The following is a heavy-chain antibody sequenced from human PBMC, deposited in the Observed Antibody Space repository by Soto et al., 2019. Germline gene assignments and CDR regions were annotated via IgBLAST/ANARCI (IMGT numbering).Heavy chain of an antibody. V-gene: IGHV1-69*13. D-gene: IGHD1-26*01. J-gene: IGHJ4*02. CDR2: IIPIFGTA. CDR3: ARGIVGATTVFSAY. Sequence: EASVKVSCKASGGTFSSYAISWVRQAPGQGLEWMGGIIPIFGTANYAQKFQGRVTITADESTSTAYMELSSLRSEDTAVYYCARGIVGATTVFSAYWGQGTLVTVSS. CDR1: GGTFSSYA.